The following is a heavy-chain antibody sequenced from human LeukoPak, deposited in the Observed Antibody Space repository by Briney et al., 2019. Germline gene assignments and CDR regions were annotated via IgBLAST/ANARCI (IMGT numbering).Heavy chain of an antibody. V-gene: IGHV1-2*02. J-gene: IGHJ4*02. CDR3: ARVGPRSGSYYDY. D-gene: IGHD3-10*01. CDR2: MNPKSGGT. Sequence: GASVKVSCKASGYTFSDYYIHWVRPAPGQGREWMGWMNPKSGGTNSAPKLQGRVTMTRDTSNTTAYMEVSGLRSDDTAVYYCARVGPRSGSYYDYWGQGALVTVSS. CDR1: GYTFSDYY.